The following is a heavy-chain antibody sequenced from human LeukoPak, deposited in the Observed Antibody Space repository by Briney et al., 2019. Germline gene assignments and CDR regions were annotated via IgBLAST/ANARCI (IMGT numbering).Heavy chain of an antibody. D-gene: IGHD3-22*01. J-gene: IGHJ4*02. CDR2: IYPGDSDT. Sequence: GESLKISCKGSGYSFTTYWIGWVRQMPGKGLEWMAIIYPGDSDTRYSPSFQGQATISADKSISTAYLQWSSLKASDTAIYYCARRAHYFDGSGYYGGFDYWGQGTLVTVSS. CDR1: GYSFTTYW. V-gene: IGHV5-51*01. CDR3: ARRAHYFDGSGYYGGFDY.